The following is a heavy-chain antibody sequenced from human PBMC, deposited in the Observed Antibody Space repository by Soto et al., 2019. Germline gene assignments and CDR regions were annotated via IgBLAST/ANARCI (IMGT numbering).Heavy chain of an antibody. Sequence: EVQLVESGEGLVQPGGSLRLSCAASGFTFSNYAMHWVRQAPGKGLEFVSAISSNGGSTYYADSVKGRFTISRDNSKNTLFLQMGRLRTEDMAVYYCARGHSSSWYSCDYWGQGTLVTVSS. CDR2: ISSNGGST. CDR1: GFTFSNYA. V-gene: IGHV3-64*02. J-gene: IGHJ4*02. D-gene: IGHD6-13*01. CDR3: ARGHSSSWYSCDY.